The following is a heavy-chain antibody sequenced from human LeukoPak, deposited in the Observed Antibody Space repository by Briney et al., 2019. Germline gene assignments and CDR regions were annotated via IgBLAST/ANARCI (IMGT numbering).Heavy chain of an antibody. Sequence: AGGSLRLSCAASGFTFSDYYMSWIRQAPGKGLEWVSYISSSGSTIYYADSVKGRFTISRDNAKNSLYLQMNSLRAEDTAVYYCARDFRGYSSSNWFDPWGQGTLVTVSS. D-gene: IGHD6-6*01. CDR3: ARDFRGYSSSNWFDP. J-gene: IGHJ5*02. CDR1: GFTFSDYY. CDR2: ISSSGSTI. V-gene: IGHV3-11*04.